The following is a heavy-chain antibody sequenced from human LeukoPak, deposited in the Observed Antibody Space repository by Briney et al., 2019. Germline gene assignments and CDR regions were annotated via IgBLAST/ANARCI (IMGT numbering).Heavy chain of an antibody. Sequence: GRSLRLSCAASAFTFSIFGIHWVRQAPGKWLEWVALIWYDGSKQYYADSVKGRFTISRDNSKSTVYLQMNSLRAEDTAVYFCARDWADSGSDYWGQGTLVIVSS. CDR2: IWYDGSKQ. CDR3: ARDWADSGSDY. D-gene: IGHD5-12*01. J-gene: IGHJ4*02. CDR1: AFTFSIFG. V-gene: IGHV3-33*01.